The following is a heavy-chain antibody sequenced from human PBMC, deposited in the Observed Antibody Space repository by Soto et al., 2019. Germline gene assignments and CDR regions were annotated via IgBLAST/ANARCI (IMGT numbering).Heavy chain of an antibody. CDR3: ARLQMLGVTTGGHFDY. J-gene: IGHJ4*02. CDR2: IKLDGSEK. V-gene: IGHV3-7*01. Sequence: PGGSLRLSCAASGFTFSSYWMSWVRQAPGKGLEWVANIKLDGSEKYYVDSVTGRFTISRDNAKNSLYLQMGSPRAGDTAVYYCARLQMLGVTTGGHFDYCGQGTLVTVSS. CDR1: GFTFSSYW. D-gene: IGHD1-26*01.